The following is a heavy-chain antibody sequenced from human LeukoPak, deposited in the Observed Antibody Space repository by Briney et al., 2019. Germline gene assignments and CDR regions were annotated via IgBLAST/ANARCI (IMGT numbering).Heavy chain of an antibody. V-gene: IGHV3-30*18. CDR1: GFTLSSYG. CDR3: AKAGRPGIVAVDY. D-gene: IGHD3-22*01. J-gene: IGHJ4*02. Sequence: GRSLRLSCAASGFTLSSYGMHWVRQAPGKGLEWVAVISYDGSNKYYADSVKGRFTISRDNSKNTLYLQMNSLRAEDTAVYYCAKAGRPGIVAVDYWGQGTLVTVSS. CDR2: ISYDGSNK.